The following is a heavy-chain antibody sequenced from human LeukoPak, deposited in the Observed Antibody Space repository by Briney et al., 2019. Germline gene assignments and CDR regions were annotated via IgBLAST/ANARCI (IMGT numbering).Heavy chain of an antibody. CDR2: IKKDGSQK. CDR3: ARGGGLDV. D-gene: IGHD3-16*01. Sequence: GGSLRLSCVASGFTFSDKWMSWVRQAPGKGPEWVASIKKDGSQKYYVDSVKGRFTISRDNAKNSLYLQMSNLRAEDTAVYFCARGGGLDVWGQGATVTVSS. J-gene: IGHJ6*02. V-gene: IGHV3-7*03. CDR1: GFTFSDKW.